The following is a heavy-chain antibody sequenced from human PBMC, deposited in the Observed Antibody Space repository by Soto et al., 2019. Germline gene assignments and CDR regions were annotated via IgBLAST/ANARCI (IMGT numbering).Heavy chain of an antibody. CDR3: ASLQPGREKTFDL. V-gene: IGHV3-48*02. CDR1: GFTFRSYS. J-gene: IGHJ4*02. Sequence: EMQLVESGGDLVQRGGSVRLSCAASGFTFRSYSMNWVRQAPGKGLEWISYISDASRAIYYTDSVKGRFTISRDDAKNSLYLQMDGLRDEDTAVYYCASLQPGREKTFDLWGQGTRVTVSA. CDR2: ISDASRAI.